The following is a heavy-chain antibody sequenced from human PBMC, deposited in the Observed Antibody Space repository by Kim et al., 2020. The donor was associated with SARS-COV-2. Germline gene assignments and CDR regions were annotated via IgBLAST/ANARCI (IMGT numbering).Heavy chain of an antibody. J-gene: IGHJ1*01. CDR2: IKQDGSQK. V-gene: IGHV3-7*03. D-gene: IGHD6-19*01. CDR1: GFTFGSYW. Sequence: GGSLRLSCAASGFTFGSYWMTWVRQAPGKGLEWVANIKQDGSQKYYVDSVRGRFTISRDDAKNSVYLQMNSLRAEDTAVYYCARTVTGTTESFEYWGQGT. CDR3: ARTVTGTTESFEY.